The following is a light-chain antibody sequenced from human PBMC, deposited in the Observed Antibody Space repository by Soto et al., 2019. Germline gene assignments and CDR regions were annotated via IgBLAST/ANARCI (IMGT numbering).Light chain of an antibody. V-gene: IGKV3-20*01. CDR3: QHYVTYPLT. CDR2: GAS. CDR1: QSVNNNF. Sequence: DIVLTQSPGTLSLSPGERATLSCRASQSVNNNFLAWYQQKPVQAPRLLIYGASSRATGIPERFSGSGSGTDFTLTINRLDPEDFAVYYCQHYVTYPLTFGGGTKVEIK. J-gene: IGKJ4*01.